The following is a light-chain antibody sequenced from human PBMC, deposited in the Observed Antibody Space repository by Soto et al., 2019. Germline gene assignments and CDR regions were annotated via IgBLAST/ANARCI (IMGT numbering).Light chain of an antibody. J-gene: IGKJ4*01. V-gene: IGKV1-12*01. CDR1: QGFSSW. Sequence: DIQMTQSPSSVSASVGDRVTITCRASQGFSSWLAWYQQKPGKAPKLLIYAASSLLTGVPSRFSGSGSGTDFTLTISSLQPDDFATYYCQQANTFPPAFGGGTKVEIK. CDR2: AAS. CDR3: QQANTFPPA.